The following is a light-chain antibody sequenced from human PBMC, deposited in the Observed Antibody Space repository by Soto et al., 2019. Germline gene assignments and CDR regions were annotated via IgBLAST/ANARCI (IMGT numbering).Light chain of an antibody. Sequence: IVLTQSPVTLSLSPGERATLSCRASQNISSYLIWYQQKPGQAPRLLMYDVSNRATGIPARFSGSGSGTDFTLTISSLEHEDLEVYYCQQRRNWHRTLRQGTKVDIK. J-gene: IGKJ1*01. CDR2: DVS. CDR1: QNISSY. CDR3: QQRRNWHRT. V-gene: IGKV3-11*01.